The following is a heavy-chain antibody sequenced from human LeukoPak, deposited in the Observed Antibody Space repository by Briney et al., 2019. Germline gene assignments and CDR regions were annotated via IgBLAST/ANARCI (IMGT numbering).Heavy chain of an antibody. CDR2: ISYDGTIK. CDR3: ARDASLRLGRSASPLFDY. Sequence: GGSLRLSCAASGFTFSNYTMHWIRQAPGKGLEWVALISYDGTIKFYTDSVKGRFTISRDNVKNTLYLQMNSLRTEDTAVLYCARDASLRLGRSASPLFDYWGQGVRVTVSS. V-gene: IGHV3-30*04. CDR1: GFTFSNYT. D-gene: IGHD3-16*01. J-gene: IGHJ4*02.